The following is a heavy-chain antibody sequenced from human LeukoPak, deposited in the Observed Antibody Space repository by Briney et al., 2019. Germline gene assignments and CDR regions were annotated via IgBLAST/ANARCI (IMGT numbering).Heavy chain of an antibody. CDR1: GYTFTSYD. Sequence: ASVNVSCKASGYTFTSYDINWVRQGTGQGLEWMGWMNPNSGNTGYAQKFQGRVTMTRNTSISTAYMELSGLRSEDTAVYYCARGRYYYDSSGLDPWGQGTLVTVSS. CDR3: ARGRYYYDSSGLDP. D-gene: IGHD3-22*01. CDR2: MNPNSGNT. J-gene: IGHJ5*02. V-gene: IGHV1-8*01.